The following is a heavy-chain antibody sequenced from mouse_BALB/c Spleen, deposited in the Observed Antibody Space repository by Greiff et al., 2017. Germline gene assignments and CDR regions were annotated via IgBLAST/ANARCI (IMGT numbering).Heavy chain of an antibody. CDR3: ARPARATWGYFDY. V-gene: IGHV1-14*01. Sequence: VQLKQSGPELVKPGASVKMSCKASGYTFTSYVMHWVKQKPGQGLEWIGYINPYNDGTKYNEKFKGKATLTSDKSSSTAYMELSSLTSEDSAVYYCARPARATWGYFDYWGQGTTLTVSS. CDR2: INPYNDGT. D-gene: IGHD3-1*01. J-gene: IGHJ2*01. CDR1: GYTFTSYV.